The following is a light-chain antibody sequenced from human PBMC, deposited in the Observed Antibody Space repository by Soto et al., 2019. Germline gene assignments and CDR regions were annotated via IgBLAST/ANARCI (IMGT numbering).Light chain of an antibody. CDR3: QSYDSSLNDSL. CDR2: GST. J-gene: IGLJ7*01. CDR1: SSNIGAGYD. V-gene: IGLV1-40*01. Sequence: QPVLTQPPSVSGAPGQRVTISCTGSSSNIGAGYDVHWYQQLPGTAPKLLIYGSTNRPSGVPDRFSGSKSGTSASLAIAGLQAEDEADYYCQSYDSSLNDSLFGGGTQLTVL.